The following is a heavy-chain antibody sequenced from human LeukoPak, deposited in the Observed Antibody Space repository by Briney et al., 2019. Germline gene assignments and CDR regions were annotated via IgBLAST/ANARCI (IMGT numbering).Heavy chain of an antibody. CDR1: GFTFSPYP. Sequence: GGSLRLSCAASGFTFSPYPMNWARQAPGKGLEWVSSISSSSDYINYADSLRGRFTISRDNAKNSLYLQMNSLRAEDTAVYYCAREDCSSTSCYLAAFDIWGQGTMVTVSS. J-gene: IGHJ3*02. CDR2: ISSSSDYI. V-gene: IGHV3-21*01. D-gene: IGHD2-2*01. CDR3: AREDCSSTSCYLAAFDI.